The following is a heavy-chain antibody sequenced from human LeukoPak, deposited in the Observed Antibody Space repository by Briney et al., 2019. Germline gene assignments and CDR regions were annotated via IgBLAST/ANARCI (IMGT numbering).Heavy chain of an antibody. V-gene: IGHV3-74*01. CDR1: GFTFSSYW. CDR3: ARERGQLLESDDDALDL. Sequence: RGSLRLSCAASGFTFSSYWMHWVRQAPGKGLVWVSRINRDRSGTTYADSVKGRFTISRDNAKNSLYLQMNSLRAEETAVYYCARERGQLLESDDDALDLWGQGTKVIVSS. CDR2: INRDRSGT. D-gene: IGHD1-1*01. J-gene: IGHJ3*01.